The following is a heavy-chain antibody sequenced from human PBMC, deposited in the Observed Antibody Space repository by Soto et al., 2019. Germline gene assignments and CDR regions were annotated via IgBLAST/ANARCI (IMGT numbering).Heavy chain of an antibody. Sequence: PGGSLRLSCAASGFTFSDYAMSWVRQTPGTGLEWVSVISGSGGSTSYADSVKGRFTISRDNYKNTLYLQMNSLRGDDTAIYYCAKDRRVVRGYYITHDDWGQGTLVTVSS. J-gene: IGHJ4*02. CDR2: ISGSGGST. D-gene: IGHD3-22*01. CDR3: AKDRRVVRGYYITHDD. V-gene: IGHV3-23*01. CDR1: GFTFSDYA.